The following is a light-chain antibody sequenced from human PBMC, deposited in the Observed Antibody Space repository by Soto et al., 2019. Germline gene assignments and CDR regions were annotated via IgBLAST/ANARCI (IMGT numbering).Light chain of an antibody. V-gene: IGLV3-9*01. CDR3: QVWDSTTAVL. CDR1: NIGSKS. J-gene: IGLJ2*01. CDR2: RDY. Sequence: SYELTQPLSVSVALGQTARITCGGSNIGSKSVHWYQKRPGQAPVVVMYRDYHRPSEIPERFSGSNSGNTATLTISRAQAGDEADYYCQVWDSTTAVLFGGGTSSPS.